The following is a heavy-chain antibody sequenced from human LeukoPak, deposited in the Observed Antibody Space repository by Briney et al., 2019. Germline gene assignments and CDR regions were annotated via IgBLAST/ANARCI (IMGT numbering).Heavy chain of an antibody. CDR1: GFTFDDYA. J-gene: IGHJ4*02. D-gene: IGHD3-22*01. CDR2: ISWNSGSI. CDR3: AREVVLSTGAWFEY. V-gene: IGHV3-9*01. Sequence: GRSLRLSCAASGFTFDDYAMHWVRQAPGKGLEWVSGISWNSGSIGYADSVKGRFTISRDNAKNSLYLQMNSLRAEDTAVYYCAREVVLSTGAWFEYWGQGTLVTVSS.